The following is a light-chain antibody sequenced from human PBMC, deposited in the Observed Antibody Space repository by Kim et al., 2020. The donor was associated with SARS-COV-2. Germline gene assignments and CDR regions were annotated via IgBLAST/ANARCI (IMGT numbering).Light chain of an antibody. J-gene: IGLJ3*02. CDR1: SGHSTYT. CDR2: VNSDGSH. V-gene: IGLV4-69*01. CDR3: QTWGTGFRM. Sequence: ASVKLTCTRSSGHSTYTIAWHQQQPEKCPRYLMKVNSDGSHSKGDGIPDRFSGSSSGAERYLTISSLQSDDEADYYCQTWGTGFRMFGGGTKVTVL.